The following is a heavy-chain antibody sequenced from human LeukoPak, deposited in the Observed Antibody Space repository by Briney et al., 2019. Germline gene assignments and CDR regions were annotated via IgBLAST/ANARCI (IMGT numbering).Heavy chain of an antibody. CDR3: ARNGRVRRVVKDLFEY. CDR2: VSPYNGNT. J-gene: IGHJ4*02. CDR1: GYTFTSYG. Sequence: GASVKVSCKVSGYTFTSYGITWVRQAPGQGLEWMGRVSPYNGNTYYSQRFQGRVTITKDTSTGTAYMDLRNLRDDDTAMYYCARNGRVRRVVKDLFEYWGQGTLVAVSS. V-gene: IGHV1-18*01. D-gene: IGHD3-10*01.